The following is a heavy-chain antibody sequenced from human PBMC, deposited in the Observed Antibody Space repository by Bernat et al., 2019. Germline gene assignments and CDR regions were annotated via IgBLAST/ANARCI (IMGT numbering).Heavy chain of an antibody. CDR2: IWYDGSNK. CDR1: GFTFSSYG. CDR3: ARAKRDIVVVVAAGADY. D-gene: IGHD2-15*01. Sequence: QVQLVESGGGVVQPGRSLRLSCAASGFTFSSYGMHWVRQAPGKGLEWVAVIWYDGSNKYYADSVKGRFTISRDNSKNTLYLQMNSLRAEDTAVYYCARAKRDIVVVVAAGADYWGQGTLVTVSS. V-gene: IGHV3-33*01. J-gene: IGHJ4*02.